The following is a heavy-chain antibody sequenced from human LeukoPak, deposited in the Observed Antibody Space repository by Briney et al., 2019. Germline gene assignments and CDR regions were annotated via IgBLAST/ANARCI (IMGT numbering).Heavy chain of an antibody. V-gene: IGHV4-30-4*01. D-gene: IGHD5-24*01. Sequence: SETLSLTCTVSGGSISSGDYYWSWIRQPPGKGLEWIGYIYYSGSTYYNPSLKSRVTISVDTSKNQFSLKLSSVTAADTAVFYCARGRRDGYNPAGWFDPWGQGTLVTVSS. J-gene: IGHJ5*02. CDR2: IYYSGST. CDR3: ARGRRDGYNPAGWFDP. CDR1: GGSISSGDYY.